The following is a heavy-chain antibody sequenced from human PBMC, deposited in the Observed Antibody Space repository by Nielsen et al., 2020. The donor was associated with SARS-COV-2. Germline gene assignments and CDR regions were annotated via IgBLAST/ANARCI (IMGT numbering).Heavy chain of an antibody. V-gene: IGHV4-61*08. CDR1: GGSISSGGYS. D-gene: IGHD5/OR15-5a*01. J-gene: IGHJ6*02. CDR3: ARDRVSGGMDV. CDR2: IYHSGST. Sequence: SETLSLTCTVSGGSISSGGYSWSWIRQPPGKGLEWIGYIYHSGSTNYNPSLKSRVTISVDTSKNQFSLKLSSVTAADTAVYYCARDRVSGGMDVWGQGTTVTVSS.